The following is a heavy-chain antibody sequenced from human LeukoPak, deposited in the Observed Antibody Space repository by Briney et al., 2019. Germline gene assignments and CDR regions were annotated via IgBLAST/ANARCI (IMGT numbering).Heavy chain of an antibody. V-gene: IGHV3-7*01. CDR3: ARASSLWFGELFAAFDI. D-gene: IGHD3-10*01. Sequence: QSGGSLRPSCAASGFTFSSYWMSWVRQAPGKGLEWVANIKQDGSEKYYVDSVKGRFTISRDNAKNSLYLQMNSLRDEDTAVYYCARASSLWFGELFAAFDIWGQGTMVTVDS. CDR2: IKQDGSEK. CDR1: GFTFSSYW. J-gene: IGHJ3*02.